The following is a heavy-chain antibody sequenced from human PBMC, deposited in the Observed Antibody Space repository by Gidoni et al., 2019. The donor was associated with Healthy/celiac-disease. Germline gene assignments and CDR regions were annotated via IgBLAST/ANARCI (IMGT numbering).Heavy chain of an antibody. CDR3: ARDNRKDAFDI. V-gene: IGHV4-59*01. CDR2: IYYSGST. J-gene: IGHJ3*02. Sequence: QVQLQESGPGLVKPSETLSLTCTVPGGSISSYYWSWIRQPPGKGLEWIGFIYYSGSTNYKPSLKSRVTISVETSKNQFALKLSAVTAADTAVYYCARDNRKDAFDIWGQGTMVTVSA. CDR1: GGSISSYY.